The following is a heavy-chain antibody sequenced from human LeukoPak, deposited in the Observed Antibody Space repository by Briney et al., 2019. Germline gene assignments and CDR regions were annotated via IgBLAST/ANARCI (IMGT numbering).Heavy chain of an antibody. J-gene: IGHJ4*02. CDR1: GDSVSSNSVI. V-gene: IGHV6-1*01. Sequence: SQTLSLTCAISGDSVSSNSVIWNWIRQSPSRGLEWLGRTYHRSKWHDDYALTVKSRITINRDTSKNQFSLQLNSVTPEDTAVYYCARDPYSSGWSGGRFDYWGQGILVTVSS. CDR2: TYHRSKWHD. D-gene: IGHD6-19*01. CDR3: ARDPYSSGWSGGRFDY.